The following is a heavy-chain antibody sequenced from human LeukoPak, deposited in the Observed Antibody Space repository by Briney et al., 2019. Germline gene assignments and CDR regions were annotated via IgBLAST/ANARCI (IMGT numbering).Heavy chain of an antibody. V-gene: IGHV3-21*01. CDR3: ARESSGWYVGYYYYYMDV. Sequence: KPGGSLRLSCAASGFTFSSYSMDWVRQAPGKGLEWVSSISSSSSYIYYADSVKGRFTISRDNAKNSLYLQMNSLRAEDTAVYYCARESSGWYVGYYYYYMDVWGKGTTVTVSS. D-gene: IGHD6-19*01. CDR1: GFTFSSYS. J-gene: IGHJ6*03. CDR2: ISSSSSYI.